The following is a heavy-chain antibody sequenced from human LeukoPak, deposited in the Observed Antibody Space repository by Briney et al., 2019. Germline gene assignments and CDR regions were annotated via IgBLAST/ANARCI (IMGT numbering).Heavy chain of an antibody. CDR1: GGFFSGYY. Sequence: PSETLSLTCDVYGGFFSGYYWSWIRQPPGKGLEWIGAINNSGSTNYNPSLKSRVTISVDTSKNQLSLRLSSETAADTAVYNWARVDGDSPSDYYYYDMDVWGKGTTVTVSS. J-gene: IGHJ6*03. CDR2: INNSGST. D-gene: IGHD4-17*01. V-gene: IGHV4-34*01. CDR3: ARVDGDSPSDYYYYDMDV.